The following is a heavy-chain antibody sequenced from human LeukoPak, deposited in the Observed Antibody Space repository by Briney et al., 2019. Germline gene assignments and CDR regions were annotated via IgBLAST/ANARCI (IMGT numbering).Heavy chain of an antibody. CDR3: ARVMKPKQWLAPTGYYYYYGMDV. Sequence: SETLSLTCAVYGGSFSGYYWSWIRQPPGKGLEWIGEINHSGSTNYNPSLKSRVTISVDTSKNQFSLKLSSVTAADTAVYYCARVMKPKQWLAPTGYYYYYGMDVWGQGTTVTVSS. CDR1: GGSFSGYY. V-gene: IGHV4-34*01. CDR2: INHSGST. D-gene: IGHD6-19*01. J-gene: IGHJ6*02.